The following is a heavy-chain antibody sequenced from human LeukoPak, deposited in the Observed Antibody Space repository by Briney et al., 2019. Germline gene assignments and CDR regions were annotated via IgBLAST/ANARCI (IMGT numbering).Heavy chain of an antibody. V-gene: IGHV4-59*01. CDR3: ARELGSGYSYGIFDY. CDR2: IYYSGST. J-gene: IGHJ4*02. Sequence: SETLSLTCTVYGGSISSYYWSWIRQPPGKGLEWIGYIYYSGSTNYNPSLKGRVTISVDTSKNQFSLKLSSVTAADTAVYYCARELGSGYSYGIFDYWGQGTLVTVSS. CDR1: GGSISSYY. D-gene: IGHD5-18*01.